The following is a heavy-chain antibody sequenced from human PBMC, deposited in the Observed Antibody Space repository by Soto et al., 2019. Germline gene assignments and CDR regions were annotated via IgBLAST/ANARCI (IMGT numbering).Heavy chain of an antibody. CDR2: IYYRGST. CDR3: ARRGYNWNDVTDY. Sequence: QVQLQESRSGLVKPSETLSLTCIVSGDSISNYYWSWIRQPPGKGLEWIGYIYYRGSTNYNPSLKSRVTISVDTSKNQFSLKLSSVTAADTAVYYCARRGYNWNDVTDYWGQGTLVTVSS. CDR1: GDSISNYY. D-gene: IGHD1-20*01. J-gene: IGHJ4*02. V-gene: IGHV4-59*01.